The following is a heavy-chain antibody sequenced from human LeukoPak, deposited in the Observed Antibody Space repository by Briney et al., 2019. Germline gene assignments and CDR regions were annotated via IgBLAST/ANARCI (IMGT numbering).Heavy chain of an antibody. D-gene: IGHD4-17*01. V-gene: IGHV3-11*04. CDR2: ISSSGGTI. CDR3: ARDWHDYGDYLYNWFDP. CDR1: GFTFSDYY. J-gene: IGHJ5*02. Sequence: GGSLRLSCAASGFTFSDYYMSWIRQAPGKGLEWVSYISSSGGTIYYADSVKGRFTISRDNAKNSLYLQMNSLRAEDTAVYYCARDWHDYGDYLYNWFDPWGQGTLVTVSS.